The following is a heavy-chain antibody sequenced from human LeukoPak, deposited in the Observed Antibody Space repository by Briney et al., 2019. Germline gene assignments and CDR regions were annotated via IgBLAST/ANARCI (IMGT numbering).Heavy chain of an antibody. CDR3: ARRGMVGGKMIDN. J-gene: IGHJ4*02. CDR1: GDSISSSPFY. Sequence: PSETLTLTCTISGDSISSSPFYWGWIRQPPGKGLEWIASVYHSGTTFYNPSLKSRVRMSVDSSNNQFSLRLNSVTAADTALYYCARRGMVGGKMIDNWGQRTRVSVSS. V-gene: IGHV4-39*01. D-gene: IGHD3-10*01. CDR2: VYHSGTT.